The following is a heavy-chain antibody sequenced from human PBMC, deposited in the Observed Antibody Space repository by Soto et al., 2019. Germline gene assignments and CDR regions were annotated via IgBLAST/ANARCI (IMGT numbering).Heavy chain of an antibody. Sequence: EVQLGESGGGLVQPGGSLRLSCAASGFTFSDHYMDWVRQAPGKGLEWVGRIRNKANSYTTEYAASVKGRFEISRYDSQNSLYLKMNSLKSEDTAVYYCDRSTLPVTPYYSDYWGQGTLVTVS. V-gene: IGHV3-72*01. CDR3: DRSTLPVTPYYSDY. J-gene: IGHJ4*02. D-gene: IGHD2-15*01. CDR2: IRNKANSYTT. CDR1: GFTFSDHY.